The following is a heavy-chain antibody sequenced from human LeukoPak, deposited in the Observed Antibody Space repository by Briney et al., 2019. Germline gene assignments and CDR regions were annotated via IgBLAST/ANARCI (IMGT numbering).Heavy chain of an antibody. CDR3: TRRRVRYSNSSGRSRHYFDY. V-gene: IGHV5-51*01. Sequence: GESLKISCKGSGYTFSTYWIGWVRQMPGKGLEWMGIIYPGDSDRRYSPSFQGQVTMSADKSISTAYLQWSSLKASDTAMYFCTRRRVRYSNSSGRSRHYFDYWRQGTLVTVS. CDR1: GYTFSTYW. CDR2: IYPGDSDR. D-gene: IGHD6-6*01. J-gene: IGHJ4*02.